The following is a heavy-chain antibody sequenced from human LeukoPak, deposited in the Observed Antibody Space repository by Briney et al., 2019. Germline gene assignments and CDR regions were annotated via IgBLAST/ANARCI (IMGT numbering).Heavy chain of an antibody. J-gene: IGHJ5*02. CDR3: ARETSITIFGVDHYNWFDP. CDR1: GYTFTSYG. D-gene: IGHD3-3*01. Sequence: ASVTVSCKASGYTFTSYGINWVRQATGQGLEWMGWMNPNSGNTGYAQKFQGRVTMTRNTSISTAYMELSSLRSEDTAVYYCARETSITIFGVDHYNWFDPWGQGTLVTVSS. V-gene: IGHV1-8*01. CDR2: MNPNSGNT.